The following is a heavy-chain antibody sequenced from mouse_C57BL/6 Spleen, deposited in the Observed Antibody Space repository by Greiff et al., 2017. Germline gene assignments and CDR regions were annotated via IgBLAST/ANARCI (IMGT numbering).Heavy chain of an antibody. D-gene: IGHD1-1*01. CDR3: ARHEAYYYGSSWYFDV. Sequence: VQRVESGAELVKPGASVKLSCKASGYTFTEYTIHWVKQRSGQGLEWIGWFYPGSGSIKYNEKFKDKATLTADKSSSTVYMELSRLTSEDSAVYFCARHEAYYYGSSWYFDVWGTGTTVTVSS. CDR1: GYTFTEYT. V-gene: IGHV1-62-2*01. J-gene: IGHJ1*03. CDR2: FYPGSGSI.